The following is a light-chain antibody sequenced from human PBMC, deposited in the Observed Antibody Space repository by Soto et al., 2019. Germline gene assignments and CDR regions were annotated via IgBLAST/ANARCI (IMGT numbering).Light chain of an antibody. J-gene: IGLJ3*02. CDR2: LEGSGNY. CDR1: SGHSSYI. Sequence: VLTQSSSASASLGSSVKLTCTLSSGHSSYIIAWHQQQPGKAPRYLMKLEGSGNYNKGSGVPDRFSGSSSGADRYLSISNLQSEDEADYYCETWDINTRVFGGGTQLTVL. CDR3: ETWDINTRV. V-gene: IGLV4-60*03.